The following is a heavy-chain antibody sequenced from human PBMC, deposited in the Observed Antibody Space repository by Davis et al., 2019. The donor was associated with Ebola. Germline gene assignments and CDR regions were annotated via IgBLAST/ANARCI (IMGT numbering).Heavy chain of an antibody. V-gene: IGHV4-38-2*01. CDR2: IYYNGNT. J-gene: IGHJ2*01. Sequence: GSLRLSCAASGFTFSDSYMIWIRQSPGKGLEWIGSIYYNGNTYYSPSLRSRVTISVDTSRNQFSLRLSSVTPADTAVYFCANYLLPYWYFDLWGRGTLVTVSS. D-gene: IGHD3-10*01. CDR1: GFTFSDSY. CDR3: ANYLLPYWYFDL.